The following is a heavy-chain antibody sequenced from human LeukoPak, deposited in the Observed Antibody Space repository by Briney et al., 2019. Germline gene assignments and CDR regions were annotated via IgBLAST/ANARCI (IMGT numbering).Heavy chain of an antibody. CDR1: GFTFSDYY. D-gene: IGHD5-12*01. CDR2: ISGSGNTI. J-gene: IGHJ6*02. CDR3: ARVSRSASGYDHPGIYYYYYYGMDV. V-gene: IGHV3-11*01. Sequence: GGSLRLSCAASGFTFSDYYMSWIRQAPGKGLEWISYISGSGNTIYYADSVKGRFTISRDNAKNSLYLQMNSLRAEDTAVYYCARVSRSASGYDHPGIYYYYYYGMDVWGQGTTVTVSS.